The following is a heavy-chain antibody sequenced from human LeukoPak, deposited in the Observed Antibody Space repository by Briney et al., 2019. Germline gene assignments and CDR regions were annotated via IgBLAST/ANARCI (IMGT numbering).Heavy chain of an antibody. CDR2: IYYSGST. D-gene: IGHD2-15*01. CDR3: AREGQRNIYCSGGSCGTFDI. CDR1: GGSISSYY. V-gene: IGHV4-59*01. Sequence: PSETLSLTCTVSGGSISSYYWSRIRQPPGKGLEWIGYIYYSGSTNYNPSLKSRVTISVDTSKNQFSLKLSSVTAADTAVYYCAREGQRNIYCSGGSCGTFDIWGQGTMVTVSS. J-gene: IGHJ3*02.